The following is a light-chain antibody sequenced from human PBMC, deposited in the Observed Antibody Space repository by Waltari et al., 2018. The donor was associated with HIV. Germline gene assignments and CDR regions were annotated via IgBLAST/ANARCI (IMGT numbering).Light chain of an antibody. CDR1: KLANQY. CDR2: KDT. CDR3: QSGDGSGTYV. V-gene: IGLV3-25*03. Sequence: SYELPQPPSVSVSPGQTARITCSGDKLANQYVSWYRQKAGQAPVLVIYKDTKRASGIPERFSGATSGTTVTLTISGVQAEDEADYYCQSGDGSGTYVFGSGTTVTV. J-gene: IGLJ1*01.